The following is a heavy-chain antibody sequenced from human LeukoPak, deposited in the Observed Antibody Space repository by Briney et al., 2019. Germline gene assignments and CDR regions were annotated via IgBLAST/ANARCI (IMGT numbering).Heavy chain of an antibody. V-gene: IGHV4-59*01. CDR3: ARGGWSLDD. Sequence: SETLCLTCIVSGGSITGYYWSWIRQPPGKGLEWIGYTHSNGDTNYNPSLKSRVTISVDTSQSQFSLRLNSVTAADAAMYHCARGGWSLDDWGQGSLVAVSS. CDR2: THSNGDT. D-gene: IGHD6-19*01. J-gene: IGHJ4*02. CDR1: GGSITGYY.